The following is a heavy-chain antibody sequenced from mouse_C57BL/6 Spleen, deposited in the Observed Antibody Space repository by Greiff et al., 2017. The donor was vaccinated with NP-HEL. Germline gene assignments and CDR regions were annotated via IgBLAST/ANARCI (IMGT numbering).Heavy chain of an antibody. Sequence: VQRVESGAELMKPGASVKLSCKATGYTFTGYWIEWVKQRPGHGLEWIGEILPGSGSTNYNEKFKGKATFTADTSSNTAYMQLSSLTTEDSAIYYCARSGYSNYGAYWGQGTLVTVSA. CDR3: ARSGYSNYGAY. CDR1: GYTFTGYW. V-gene: IGHV1-9*01. D-gene: IGHD2-5*01. CDR2: ILPGSGST. J-gene: IGHJ3*01.